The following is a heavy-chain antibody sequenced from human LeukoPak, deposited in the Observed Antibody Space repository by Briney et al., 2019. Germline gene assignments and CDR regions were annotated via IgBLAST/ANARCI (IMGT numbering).Heavy chain of an antibody. Sequence: GGSLRLSCAASGFTFSSYEMNWVRQAPGKGLEWVSYISSSGNTIYYANSVKGRFIISGDNAKSSLYLQMNSLRAEDTVIYYCARDPTTLTTFALGYFDYWGQGTLVTVSS. D-gene: IGHD4-11*01. V-gene: IGHV3-48*03. CDR3: ARDPTTLTTFALGYFDY. J-gene: IGHJ4*02. CDR2: ISSSGNTI. CDR1: GFTFSSYE.